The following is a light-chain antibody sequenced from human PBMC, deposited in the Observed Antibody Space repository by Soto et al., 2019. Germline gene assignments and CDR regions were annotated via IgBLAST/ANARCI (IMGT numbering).Light chain of an antibody. CDR3: QQSRSSLYT. V-gene: IGKV3-15*01. Sequence: IVMTQSPATLSVSPGERVTFSCRASQGINRKLAWYQHKAGQAPRLLISGASTGATGIPARFSGSGSGTEFTLTINSLQSEDSAVYYCQQSRSSLYTFGQGTKLEIK. J-gene: IGKJ2*01. CDR2: GAS. CDR1: QGINRK.